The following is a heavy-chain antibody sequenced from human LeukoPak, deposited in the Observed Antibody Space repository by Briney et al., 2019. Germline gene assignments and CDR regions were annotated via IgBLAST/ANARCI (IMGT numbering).Heavy chain of an antibody. CDR2: IYTSGST. CDR3: ARGSSVYCSSTSCYEDAFDI. V-gene: IGHV4-61*02. CDR1: GGSISSGSYY. J-gene: IGHJ3*02. Sequence: SETLSLTCTVSGGSISSGSYYWSWIRQPAGKGLEWIGRIYTSGSTNYNPSLKSRVTISVDTSKNQFSLKLSSVTAADTAVYYCARGSSVYCSSTSCYEDAFDIWGQGTMVTVSS. D-gene: IGHD2-2*01.